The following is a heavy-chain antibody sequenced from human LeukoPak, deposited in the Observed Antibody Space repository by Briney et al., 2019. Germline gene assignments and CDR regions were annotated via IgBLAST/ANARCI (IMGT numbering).Heavy chain of an antibody. Sequence: PSETLSLTCTVSGGSISSGSYYWSWIRQPAGKGLEWIGRIYTSGSTNYNPSLKSRVTISVDTSKNQFSLKLSSVTAADTAVYSGGRDLTGGGGYFDYWGQGTLVTVSS. J-gene: IGHJ4*02. CDR2: IYTSGST. V-gene: IGHV4-61*02. D-gene: IGHD7-27*01. CDR3: GRDLTGGGGYFDY. CDR1: GGSISSGSYY.